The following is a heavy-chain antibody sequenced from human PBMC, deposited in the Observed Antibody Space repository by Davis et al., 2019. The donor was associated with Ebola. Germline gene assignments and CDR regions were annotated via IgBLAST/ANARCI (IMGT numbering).Heavy chain of an antibody. CDR2: IWYDGSNK. CDR1: GFTFSSYG. D-gene: IGHD5-18*01. J-gene: IGHJ5*02. Sequence: GGSLRLSCAASGFTFSSYGMHWVRQAPGKGLEWVAVIWYDGSNKYYADSVKGRFTISRDNSKNTLYVQMNSLRAEDTAIYYCAKDRYSGAYTVPYHWGQGTLVTVSS. CDR3: AKDRYSGAYTVPYH. V-gene: IGHV3-30*02.